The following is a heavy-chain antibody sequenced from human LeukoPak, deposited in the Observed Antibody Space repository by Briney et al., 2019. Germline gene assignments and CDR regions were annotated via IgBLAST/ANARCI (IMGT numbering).Heavy chain of an antibody. CDR2: IRYSGSA. D-gene: IGHD3-22*01. CDR3: ARLVYDSRGYYFDY. Sequence: PSETLSLTCAVYGGSFSGHYWSWIRQPPGKGLEWIGYIRYSGSANYNPSLRSRVTISIDTSKNQFSLKLSSVTAANTAVYHCARLVYDSRGYYFDYWGQGTLVTVSS. CDR1: GGSFSGHY. J-gene: IGHJ4*02. V-gene: IGHV4-59*08.